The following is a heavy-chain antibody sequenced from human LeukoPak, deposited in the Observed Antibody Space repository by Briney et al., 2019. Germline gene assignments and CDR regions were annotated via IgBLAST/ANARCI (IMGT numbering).Heavy chain of an antibody. CDR3: AKDAVVTTLYYFDY. D-gene: IGHD4-23*01. Sequence: PGGSLRLSCAASGFTFSNYAMTWVRQAPGKGLEWVSAISGSGSSTYYAGSVKGRFTISRDNSKNTLYLEMNSLRAEDTAVYYCAKDAVVTTLYYFDYWGQGTLVTVSS. J-gene: IGHJ4*02. V-gene: IGHV3-23*01. CDR2: ISGSGSST. CDR1: GFTFSNYA.